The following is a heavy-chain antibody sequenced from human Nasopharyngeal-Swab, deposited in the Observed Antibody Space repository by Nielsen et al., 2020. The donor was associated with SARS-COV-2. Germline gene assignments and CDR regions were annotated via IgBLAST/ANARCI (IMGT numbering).Heavy chain of an antibody. V-gene: IGHV3-23*01. J-gene: IGHJ6*03. CDR2: ISGSGGST. Sequence: GESLKISRAASRFTFSSYAMSWVRQAPGKGLEWVSAISGSGGSTYYADSVKGRFTISRDNSKNALYLQMNSLRAEDTAVYFCAKGGYGSGSYYPHMDVWGKGTTVTVSS. CDR1: RFTFSSYA. D-gene: IGHD3-10*01. CDR3: AKGGYGSGSYYPHMDV.